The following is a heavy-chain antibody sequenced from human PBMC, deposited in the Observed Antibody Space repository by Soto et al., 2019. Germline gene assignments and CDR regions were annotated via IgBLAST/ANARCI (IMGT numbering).Heavy chain of an antibody. Sequence: GGSLRLSCAASGFTFSSYSMNWVRQAPGKGLEWVSSISSSSSYIYYADSVKGRFTISRDTSKNQFSLKLSSVTAADTAVYYCASYYYGSGREAGSFDYWGQGTLVTVSS. J-gene: IGHJ4*02. CDR2: ISSSSSYI. V-gene: IGHV3-21*01. D-gene: IGHD3-10*01. CDR1: GFTFSSYS. CDR3: ASYYYGSGREAGSFDY.